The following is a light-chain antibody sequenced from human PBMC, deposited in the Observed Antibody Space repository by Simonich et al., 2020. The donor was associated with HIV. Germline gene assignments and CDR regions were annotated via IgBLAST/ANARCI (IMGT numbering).Light chain of an antibody. Sequence: QSALTQPASVSGSPGQSITISCTGSTSDIGGYNYVSWYQQPPGKAPKPIIYDVIRRPSGVSNRFSGSKSGNTASLTISGLQAEDEADYYCSSYTSTSTRVFGGGTKLTVL. V-gene: IGLV2-14*03. CDR3: SSYTSTSTRV. CDR2: DVI. J-gene: IGLJ3*02. CDR1: TSDIGGYNY.